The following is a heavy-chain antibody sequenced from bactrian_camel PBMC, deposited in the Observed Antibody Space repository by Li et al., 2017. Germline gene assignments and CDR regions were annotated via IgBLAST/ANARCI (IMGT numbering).Heavy chain of an antibody. D-gene: IGHD1*01. J-gene: IGHJ6*01. CDR1: GYNYKRYC. CDR3: AKSPADAGPIPGSPGMIKDAEFDF. Sequence: VQAGGSLTLACVVSGYNYKRYCMAWFRQAPGQEREGIAAIDNDGPANYADSVKGRFTISRDNTQNILYLQMNSLKSEDTALYYCAKSPADAGPIPGSPGMIKDAEFDFWGQGTQVTVS. V-gene: IGHV3S57*01. CDR2: IDNDGPA.